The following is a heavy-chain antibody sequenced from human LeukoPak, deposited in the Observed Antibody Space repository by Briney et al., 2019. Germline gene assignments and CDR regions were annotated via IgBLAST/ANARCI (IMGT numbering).Heavy chain of an antibody. D-gene: IGHD2-15*01. Sequence: GGSLRLSCAASGLTLTSFWMSWVRQAPREWLERVAKIKKDGSEKYYVDSVKGRFTISRDNAKNSLYLQMNSLRAEDTAVYYCARARDPFWWDYWGQGTLVTVSS. CDR3: ARARDPFWWDY. V-gene: IGHV3-7*01. CDR1: GLTLTSFW. J-gene: IGHJ4*02. CDR2: IKKDGSEK.